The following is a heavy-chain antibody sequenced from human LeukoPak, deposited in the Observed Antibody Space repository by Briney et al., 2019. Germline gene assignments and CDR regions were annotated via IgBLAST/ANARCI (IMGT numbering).Heavy chain of an antibody. D-gene: IGHD2-21*02. V-gene: IGHV4-39*07. CDR1: GGSISSSSYY. Sequence: PSETLSLTCTVSGGSISSSSYYWGWIRQPPGKGLEWIGSIYYSGSTYYNPSLKSRVTISVDTSKNQFSLKLSSVTAADTAVYYCARVYCGGDCYPEYWGQGTLVTVSS. J-gene: IGHJ4*02. CDR2: IYYSGST. CDR3: ARVYCGGDCYPEY.